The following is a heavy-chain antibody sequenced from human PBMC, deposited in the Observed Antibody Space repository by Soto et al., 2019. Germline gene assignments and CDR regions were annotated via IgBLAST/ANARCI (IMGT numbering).Heavy chain of an antibody. CDR1: GFTFSNYA. V-gene: IGHV3-23*01. J-gene: IGHJ6*03. CDR2: ISGMGGST. Sequence: GGSLRLSCAASGFTFSNYAMSWVRQAPGKGLEWVSAISGMGGSTYYADSVKGRFTISRDNSKNTLYLQMNSLRAEDTAVYFCAKRAASGSPNYYYYMDVWGTGTTVTVSS. CDR3: AKRAASGSPNYYYYMDV. D-gene: IGHD6-13*01.